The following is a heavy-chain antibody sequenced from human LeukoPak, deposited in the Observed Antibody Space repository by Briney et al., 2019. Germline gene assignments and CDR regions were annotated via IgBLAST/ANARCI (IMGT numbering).Heavy chain of an antibody. V-gene: IGHV4-59*01. CDR1: GGSISSYY. Sequence: PSETLSLTCTVSGGSISSYYWSWIRQPPGKGLEWIGYIYYSGSTNYNPSLKSRVTISVDTSKNQFSLKLSSVTAADTAVYCCARDLQYCSSTSCYSPGWFDPWGQGTLVTVSS. J-gene: IGHJ5*02. D-gene: IGHD2-2*02. CDR3: ARDLQYCSSTSCYSPGWFDP. CDR2: IYYSGST.